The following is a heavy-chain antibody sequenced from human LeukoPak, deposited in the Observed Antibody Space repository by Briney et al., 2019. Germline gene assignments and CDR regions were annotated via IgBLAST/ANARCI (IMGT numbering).Heavy chain of an antibody. D-gene: IGHD7-27*01. CDR3: ASRTMSPLRWGNHGMDV. V-gene: IGHV4-61*01. CDR1: GGSISSSSYY. CDR2: IYYSGST. Sequence: PSETLSLTCTVSGGSISSSSYYWSWIRQPPGKGLEWIGYIYYSGSTNYNPSLKSRVTISVDTSKNQFSLKLSSVTAADTAVYYCASRTMSPLRWGNHGMDVWGQGTTVTVSS. J-gene: IGHJ6*02.